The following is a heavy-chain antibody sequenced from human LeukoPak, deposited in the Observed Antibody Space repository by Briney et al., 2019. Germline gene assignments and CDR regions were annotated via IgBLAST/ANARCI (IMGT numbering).Heavy chain of an antibody. CDR1: GGSISSSSYY. D-gene: IGHD1-26*01. J-gene: IGHJ4*02. Sequence: PSETLSLTCTVSGGSISSSSYYWGWIRQPPGKGLEWIGSIYYSGSTYYNPSLKSRVTISVDTSKNQFSLKLSSVTAADTAVYYCASVGRGSEFSWGQGTLVTVSS. V-gene: IGHV4-39*01. CDR2: IYYSGST. CDR3: ASVGRGSEFS.